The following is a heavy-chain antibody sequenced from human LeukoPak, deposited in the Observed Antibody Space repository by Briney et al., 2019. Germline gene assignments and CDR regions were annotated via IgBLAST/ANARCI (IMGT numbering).Heavy chain of an antibody. Sequence: ASVKVSCKASGYTFTGYYMHWVRQAPGQGLEWMGWINPNSGGTNYAQKLQGRVTMTTDTSTSTAYMELRSLRSDDTAVYYCARDFDSGAEGFDWSPHFDYWGQGTLVTVSS. D-gene: IGHD3-9*01. V-gene: IGHV1-2*02. CDR2: INPNSGGT. J-gene: IGHJ4*02. CDR1: GYTFTGYY. CDR3: ARDFDSGAEGFDWSPHFDY.